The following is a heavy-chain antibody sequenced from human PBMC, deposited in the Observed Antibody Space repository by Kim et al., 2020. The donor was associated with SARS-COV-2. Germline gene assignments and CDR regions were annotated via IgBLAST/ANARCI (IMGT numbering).Heavy chain of an antibody. CDR1: GYTFTSYA. V-gene: IGHV7-4-1*02. D-gene: IGHD6-13*01. CDR3: ARGGKKKITAADNEVGIYYYDYYGLDV. J-gene: IGHJ6*02. Sequence: ASVKVSCKASGYTFTSYAMNWVRQAPGQGLEWMGWINTNTGNPTYAQGFTGRFVFSLDTSVSTAYLQISSLKAEDTAVYYCARGGKKKITAADNEVGIYYYDYYGLDVWGQGTTVTVSS. CDR2: INTNTGNP.